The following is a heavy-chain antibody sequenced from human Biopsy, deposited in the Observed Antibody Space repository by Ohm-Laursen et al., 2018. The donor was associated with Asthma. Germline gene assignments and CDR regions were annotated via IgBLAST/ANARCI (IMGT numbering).Heavy chain of an antibody. CDR1: GFTFSNYG. D-gene: IGHD2-8*01. CDR3: ARGRAGVLGSYNGMDV. CDR2: VTYDGISQ. J-gene: IGHJ6*02. V-gene: IGHV3-30*03. Sequence: SLRLSCAASGFTFSNYGMHWVRQVAGKGLDWVAVVTYDGISQYYAESVKGRFTISRDNSRNTLNLQMNSVRPDDTAVYFCARGRAGVLGSYNGMDVWGPGTTVSGSS.